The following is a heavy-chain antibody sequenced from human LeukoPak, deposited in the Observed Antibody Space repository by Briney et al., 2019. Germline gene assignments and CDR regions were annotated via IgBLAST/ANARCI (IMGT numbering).Heavy chain of an antibody. J-gene: IGHJ6*02. CDR2: INPNSGGT. Sequence: ASVKVSCKASGYTFTGYYMHWVGQAPGQGLEWMGWINPNSGGTNYAQKFQGRVTMTRDTSISTAYMELSRLRSDDTAVYYCARYGEYCSSTSCYLGYYYYGMDVWGQGTTVTVSS. D-gene: IGHD2-2*01. CDR1: GYTFTGYY. V-gene: IGHV1-2*02. CDR3: ARYGEYCSSTSCYLGYYYYGMDV.